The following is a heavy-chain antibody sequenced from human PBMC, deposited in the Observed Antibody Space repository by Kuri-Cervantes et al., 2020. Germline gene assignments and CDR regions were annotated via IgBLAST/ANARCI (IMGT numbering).Heavy chain of an antibody. CDR3: AKGRYYYDSSGYLLFDY. J-gene: IGHJ4*02. CDR1: GFTFSSYG. V-gene: IGHV3-30*02. CDR2: IWYDGSNK. Sequence: GESLKISCAASGFTFSSYGMRWVRQAPGKGLEWVAVIWYDGSNKYYADSVKGRFTISRDNSKNTLYLQMNSLRAEDTAVYYCAKGRYYYDSSGYLLFDYWGQGTLVTVSS. D-gene: IGHD3-22*01.